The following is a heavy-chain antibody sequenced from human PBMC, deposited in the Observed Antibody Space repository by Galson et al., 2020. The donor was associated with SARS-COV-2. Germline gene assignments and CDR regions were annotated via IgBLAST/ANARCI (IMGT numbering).Heavy chain of an antibody. V-gene: IGHV3-74*03. Sequence: TGGSLRLSCAVSGFTFSSYWMHWVRQVPGKGLEWVSRINPDGSRTTYADPVMGRFTISRDNAKNTLFLELNSLRAEDTALYYCARVSAGYYDSSGYGGYNYYGMDVWGQGTTATVSS. CDR2: INPDGSRT. CDR3: ARVSAGYYDSSGYGGYNYYGMDV. D-gene: IGHD3-22*01. CDR1: GFTFSSYW. J-gene: IGHJ6*02.